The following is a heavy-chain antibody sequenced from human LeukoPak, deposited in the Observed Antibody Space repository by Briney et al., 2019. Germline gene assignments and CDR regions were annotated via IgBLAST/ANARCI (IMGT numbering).Heavy chain of an antibody. Sequence: GASVKVSCKASGYTFVNYGITWVRQAPGQGLEWVGWISPYNGNTKYAERFQGRVTMTTEKSTNTAYLELRSLTYDDTAVYFCARAITIFGVTIPDGMDVWGQGTTVSVSS. V-gene: IGHV1-18*01. D-gene: IGHD3-3*01. CDR1: GYTFVNYG. J-gene: IGHJ6*02. CDR2: ISPYNGNT. CDR3: ARAITIFGVTIPDGMDV.